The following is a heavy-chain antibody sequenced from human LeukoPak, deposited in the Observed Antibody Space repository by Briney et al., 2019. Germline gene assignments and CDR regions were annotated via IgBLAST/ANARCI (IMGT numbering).Heavy chain of an antibody. CDR1: GYTFTGYY. Sequence: GASVKVSCKASGYTFTGYYMHWVRQAPGQGLEWMGWINPNIGGTNYAQKFQGRVTLTRDTSISTAYMELYSLRSDDTAVYYCARDRNTDFWSGYYTNYFDYWGQGTLVTVSS. CDR2: INPNIGGT. V-gene: IGHV1-2*02. J-gene: IGHJ4*02. D-gene: IGHD3-3*01. CDR3: ARDRNTDFWSGYYTNYFDY.